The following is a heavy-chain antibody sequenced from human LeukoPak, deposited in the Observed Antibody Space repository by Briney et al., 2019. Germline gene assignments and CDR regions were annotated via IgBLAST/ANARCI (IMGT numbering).Heavy chain of an antibody. D-gene: IGHD3-22*01. CDR2: IIPIFGTA. CDR3: ARGGTDSSGYPYPIDY. J-gene: IGHJ4*02. Sequence: ASVKVSCKASGGTFSSYAISWVRQAPGQGLEWMGGIIPIFGTANYAQKFQGRVTITADESTSTAYMELSSLRSEDTAVYYCARGGTDSSGYPYPIDYWGQGTLVTVSS. CDR1: GGTFSSYA. V-gene: IGHV1-69*13.